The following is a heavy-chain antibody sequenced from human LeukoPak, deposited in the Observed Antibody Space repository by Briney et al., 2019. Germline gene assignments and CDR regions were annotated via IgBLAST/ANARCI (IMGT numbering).Heavy chain of an antibody. V-gene: IGHV3-64*01. CDR2: ISSNGGST. Sequence: PGGSLRLSCAASGFTFSSYAMHWVRQAPGKGLEYVSAISSNGGSTYYANSVKGRFTISRDNSKNTLYLQMGSLRAEDMAVYYCARRTSTTVTFDYWGQGTLATVSS. D-gene: IGHD4-17*01. J-gene: IGHJ4*02. CDR3: ARRTSTTVTFDY. CDR1: GFTFSSYA.